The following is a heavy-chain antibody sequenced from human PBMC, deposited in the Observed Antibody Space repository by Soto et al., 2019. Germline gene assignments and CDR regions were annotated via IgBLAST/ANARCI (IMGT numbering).Heavy chain of an antibody. CDR2: IIPIFGTA. V-gene: IGHV1-69*13. Sequence: SVKVCCKASGGTFSSYAISWVRQAPGQGLEWMGGIIPIFGTANYAQKFQGRVTITADESTSTAYMELSSLRSEDTAVYYCARGGPYYDFWSGSIYYYYGMDVWGQGTTVTVSS. D-gene: IGHD3-3*01. CDR1: GGTFSSYA. CDR3: ARGGPYYDFWSGSIYYYYGMDV. J-gene: IGHJ6*02.